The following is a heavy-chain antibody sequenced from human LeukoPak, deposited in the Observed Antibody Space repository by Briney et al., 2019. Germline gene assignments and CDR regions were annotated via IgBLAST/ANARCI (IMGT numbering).Heavy chain of an antibody. Sequence: GRSLRLSCAASGFTFDHYAMHWVRQAPGKGLEWVSSISWNSDTIGYADSVKGRFTMSRDNDKNSLYLPMNSLIAEDMAVLFCSKDLNWSGGRWEFDPWGQGTLVTVS. V-gene: IGHV3-9*03. J-gene: IGHJ5*02. D-gene: IGHD3-3*01. CDR2: ISWNSDTI. CDR3: SKDLNWSGGRWEFDP. CDR1: GFTFDHYA.